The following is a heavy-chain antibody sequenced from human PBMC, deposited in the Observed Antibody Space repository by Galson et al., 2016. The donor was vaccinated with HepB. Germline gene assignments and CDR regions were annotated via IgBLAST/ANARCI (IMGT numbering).Heavy chain of an antibody. D-gene: IGHD6-6*01. CDR1: GYRFTSHW. CDR2: IYPDDSDT. Sequence: QSGAEVKKPGESLKISCEASGYRFTSHWIGWVRQMPGKGLEWMGIIYPDDSDTRYSTSFQGQVTISADKSISTAYLHWSSLKASDTGMYYCARPVFSSSSASWYFDFWGQGVLVSVSS. J-gene: IGHJ4*02. CDR3: ARPVFSSSSASWYFDF. V-gene: IGHV5-51*01.